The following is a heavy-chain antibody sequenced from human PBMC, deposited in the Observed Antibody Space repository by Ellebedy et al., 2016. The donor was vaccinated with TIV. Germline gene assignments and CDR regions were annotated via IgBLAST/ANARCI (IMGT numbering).Heavy chain of an antibody. CDR3: ARVGYYYGMDV. J-gene: IGHJ6*02. CDR2: IGSDGGNT. CDR1: GFTFSTYS. V-gene: IGHV3-64*04. Sequence: GESLKISCSASGFTFSTYSMHWVRQAPGKGLEYVSAIGSDGGNTYYADSVKGRFTISRDNSKNTLYLQMNSLRAEDTAVYYCARVGYYYGMDVWGQGTTVTVSS.